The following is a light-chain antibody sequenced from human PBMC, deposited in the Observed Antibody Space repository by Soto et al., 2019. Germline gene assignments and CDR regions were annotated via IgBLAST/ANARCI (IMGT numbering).Light chain of an antibody. CDR2: DAS. CDR3: QQYDSYSWT. V-gene: IGKV1-5*01. CDR1: QSINNW. Sequence: DIQMTQSPSTLSASVGDRVTITCRASQSINNWLAWYQQKPGKAPKLLIFDASSLESGVPSRFSGSGSGTEFTLTISSLQTDDFATYYCQQYDSYSWTFGQGTKVDI. J-gene: IGKJ1*01.